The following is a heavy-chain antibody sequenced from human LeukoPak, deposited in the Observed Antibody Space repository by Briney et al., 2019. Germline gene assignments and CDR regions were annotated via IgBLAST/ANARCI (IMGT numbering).Heavy chain of an antibody. Sequence: KSGGSLRLSCAASGFTFSSYSMTWVRQAPGKGLEWVSSISISSYVYYADSVKGRLTISRDSAKNSLYLQMNSLRAEDTAVYYCARQYDVLSGYFPLDYWGQGTLVTLSS. CDR2: ISISSYV. V-gene: IGHV3-21*01. CDR1: GFTFSSYS. D-gene: IGHD3-3*01. J-gene: IGHJ4*02. CDR3: ARQYDVLSGYFPLDY.